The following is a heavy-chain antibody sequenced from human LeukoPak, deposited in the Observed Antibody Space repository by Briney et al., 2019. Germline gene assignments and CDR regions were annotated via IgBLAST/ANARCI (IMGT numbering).Heavy chain of an antibody. CDR1: GFTFSSYG. D-gene: IGHD6-19*01. Sequence: GGSLRLSCAASGFTFSSYGMHWVRQAPGKGLEWVAVIWYDGSNKYYADSVKGRFTISRDNSKNTLYLQMNSLRAEDTAVYYCAREVAAPILSDGLDLWGQGTAVTVSS. J-gene: IGHJ6*02. CDR3: AREVAAPILSDGLDL. V-gene: IGHV3-33*01. CDR2: IWYDGSNK.